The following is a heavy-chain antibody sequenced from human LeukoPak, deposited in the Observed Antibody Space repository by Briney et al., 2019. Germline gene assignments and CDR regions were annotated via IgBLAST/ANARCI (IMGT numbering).Heavy chain of an antibody. Sequence: GGSLRLSCVASGFTFSSYAMSWVRQAAGKGLEWVSAISGGGGSTYYADSVKGRFTISRDNYKNTLYLQMSSLRSEDTAVYYCAREDDLYGMDVWGQGTTVTVSS. CDR3: AREDDLYGMDV. CDR1: GFTFSSYA. V-gene: IGHV3-23*01. J-gene: IGHJ6*02. CDR2: ISGGGGST. D-gene: IGHD1-1*01.